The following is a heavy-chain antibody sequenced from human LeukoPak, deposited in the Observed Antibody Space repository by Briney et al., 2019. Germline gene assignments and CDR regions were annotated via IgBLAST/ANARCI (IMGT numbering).Heavy chain of an antibody. D-gene: IGHD4-11*01. CDR3: ARYTPQHSIAFNI. J-gene: IGHJ3*02. CDR1: GYSFTSYW. CDR2: IHPGDSDT. V-gene: IGHV5-51*01. Sequence: GESLKISCQGSGYSFTSYWIGWVRQMPGKGLEWMGIIHPGDSDTRYSPSFQGQVTISADKSISTAYLQWSSLKASDTAMYYCARYTPQHSIAFNIWGQGTMVTVSS.